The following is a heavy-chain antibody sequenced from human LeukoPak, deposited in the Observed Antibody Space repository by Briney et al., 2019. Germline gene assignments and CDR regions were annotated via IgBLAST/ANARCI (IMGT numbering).Heavy chain of an antibody. CDR3: ATGTIYY. CDR1: GSTFSNYE. D-gene: IGHD1-1*01. Sequence: GGSLRLSCAASGSTFSNYEVTWVRQAPGKGLGWVSYISTSGSTIYYADSVKGRFTISRDNAKNSVYLQMNSLRAEDTAVYYCATGTIYYWGQGALVTVSS. V-gene: IGHV3-48*03. CDR2: ISTSGSTI. J-gene: IGHJ4*02.